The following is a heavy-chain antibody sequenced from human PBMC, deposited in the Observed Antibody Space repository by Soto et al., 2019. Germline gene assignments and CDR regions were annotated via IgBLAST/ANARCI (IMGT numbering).Heavy chain of an antibody. CDR1: GYTLSELF. V-gene: IGHV1-24*01. CDR2: FDPEEGNT. D-gene: IGHD1-26*01. Sequence: QVQLVQSGAEVKKPGASVKVSCKVSGYTLSELFVHWVRQAPGKGLEWLGGFDPEEGNTVYAQNFRGRVTMTDDSSTDTAHMELTILRSDDTAVDYSATVFPQWEILHYWGQGTLLTVSS. J-gene: IGHJ4*02. CDR3: ATVFPQWEILHY.